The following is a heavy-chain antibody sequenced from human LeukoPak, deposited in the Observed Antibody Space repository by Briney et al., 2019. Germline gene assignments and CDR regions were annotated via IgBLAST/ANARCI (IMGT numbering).Heavy chain of an antibody. CDR3: ARDRLRFLPWDWFDP. D-gene: IGHD3-3*01. CDR2: IYHTGST. V-gene: IGHV4-4*02. Sequence: SGTLSLTCAVSGASISSTNWWSWVRQPPGKGLEWIGEIYHTGSTKYNPSLESRVTISVDKSNNQFSVRLSSVTAADTAVYYCARDRLRFLPWDWFDPWGQGTLVTVSS. CDR1: GASISSTNW. J-gene: IGHJ5*02.